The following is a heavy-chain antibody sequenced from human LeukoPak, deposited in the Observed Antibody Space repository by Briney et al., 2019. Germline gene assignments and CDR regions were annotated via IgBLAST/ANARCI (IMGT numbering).Heavy chain of an antibody. V-gene: IGHV3-7*01. J-gene: IGHJ4*02. Sequence: GGSLRLSCAASGFIFSSYWMTWVRQAPGRGLEWVANIKQDGSDKYYVDSVKGRFTISRDNAKNSLYLQMSSLRAEDTAVYYCAREDTYASGWSPFDYWGQGTLVTVSS. CDR1: GFIFSSYW. CDR3: AREDTYASGWSPFDY. D-gene: IGHD6-19*01. CDR2: IKQDGSDK.